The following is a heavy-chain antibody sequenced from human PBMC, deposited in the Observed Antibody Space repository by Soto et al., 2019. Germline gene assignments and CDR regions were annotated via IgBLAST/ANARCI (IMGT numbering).Heavy chain of an antibody. J-gene: IGHJ4*02. D-gene: IGHD2-15*01. CDR3: ARRKLHCVCGSCYGTNDLDY. Sequence: PGESLKISCQASGYTFTNYWVAWVRQMPGKGLEWMGIVFPGDSETRYSPSFQGQVTFSADQSTSTAFLQWNSLRASDTAVYYCARRKLHCVCGSCYGTNDLDYWGQGIKVTVSS. CDR2: VFPGDSET. CDR1: GYTFTNYW. V-gene: IGHV5-51*01.